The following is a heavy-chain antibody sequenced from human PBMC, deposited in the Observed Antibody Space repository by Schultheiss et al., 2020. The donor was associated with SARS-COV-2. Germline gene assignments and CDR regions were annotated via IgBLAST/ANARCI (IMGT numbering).Heavy chain of an antibody. D-gene: IGHD3-22*01. CDR3: ARLGTYYYDSSGYNPIDY. CDR1: GGSFSGNY. V-gene: IGHV4-34*01. CDR2: INQSGST. Sequence: SQTLSLTCAVYGGSFSGNYWSWIRQPPGKGLEWIGEINQSGSTNYNPSLKRRVTISVDTSKNQFSLNLSSVTAADTAVYYCARLGTYYYDSSGYNPIDYWGQGTLVTVSS. J-gene: IGHJ4*02.